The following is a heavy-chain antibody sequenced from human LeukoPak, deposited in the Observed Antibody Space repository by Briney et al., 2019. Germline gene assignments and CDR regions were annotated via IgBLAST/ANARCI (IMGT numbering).Heavy chain of an antibody. V-gene: IGHV4-59*01. Sequence: SETLSLTCTVSGGSISSYYWSWIRQPPGKGLEWIGYIYHSGSTNYNPSLKSRVTISVDTSKNQFSLKLSSVTAADTAVYYCARAAGIAVAGPYFNWFDPWGQGTLVTVSS. CDR3: ARAAGIAVAGPYFNWFDP. CDR1: GGSISSYY. J-gene: IGHJ5*02. D-gene: IGHD6-19*01. CDR2: IYHSGST.